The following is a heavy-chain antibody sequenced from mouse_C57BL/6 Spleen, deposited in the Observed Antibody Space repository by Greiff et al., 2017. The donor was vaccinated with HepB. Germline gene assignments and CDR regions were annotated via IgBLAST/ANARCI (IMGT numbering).Heavy chain of an antibody. Sequence: EVKLQESGPELVKPGASVKIPCKASGYTFTDYNMDWVKQSHGKSLEWIGDINPNNGGTIYNQKFKGKATLTVDKSSSTAYMELRSLTSEDTAVYYCARLGDYDGNYAMDYWGQGTSVTVSS. V-gene: IGHV1-18*01. J-gene: IGHJ4*01. D-gene: IGHD2-4*01. CDR3: ARLGDYDGNYAMDY. CDR2: INPNNGGT. CDR1: GYTFTDYN.